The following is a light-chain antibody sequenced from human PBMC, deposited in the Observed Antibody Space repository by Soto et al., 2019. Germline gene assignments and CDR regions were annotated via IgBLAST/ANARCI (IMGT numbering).Light chain of an antibody. Sequence: QSVLTQPASVSGSPGQSITISCTGTSSDVGSYNLVSWYQQHPGKAPKLMIYEVTKRPSGVFNRSSGSKSGNTASLTISGLQAEDEADYFCCSYAGTVAYVFGTGTKVTVL. CDR2: EVT. CDR3: CSYAGTVAYV. J-gene: IGLJ1*01. V-gene: IGLV2-23*02. CDR1: SSDVGSYNL.